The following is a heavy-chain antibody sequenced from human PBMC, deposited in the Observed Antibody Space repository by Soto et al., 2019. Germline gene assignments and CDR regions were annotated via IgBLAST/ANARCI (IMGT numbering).Heavy chain of an antibody. CDR1: GDTFDTFA. CDR3: ARDKGRGQLGGNYYYALDV. D-gene: IGHD1-1*01. CDR2: IIPIFRTP. J-gene: IGHJ6*02. V-gene: IGHV1-69*12. Sequence: QVQLVQSGAEVLKPGSSVKLSCKTSGDTFDTFAISWVRQATGQGLEWMGGIIPIFRTPDYTQKFQGRVTSTADVSTSTAYMELSSLRSEDTAVYYCARDKGRGQLGGNYYYALDVWGQWTTVTVSS.